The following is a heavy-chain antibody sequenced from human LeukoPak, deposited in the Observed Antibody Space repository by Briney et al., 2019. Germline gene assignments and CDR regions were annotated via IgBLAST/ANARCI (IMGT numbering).Heavy chain of an antibody. D-gene: IGHD6-19*01. V-gene: IGHV1-18*01. CDR1: GYTFTSYG. CDR2: ISGYNGNT. CDR3: ARDGGSSGYDYYYYMDV. Sequence: ASVKVSCKASGYTFTSYGINWVRQAPGQGLEWMGWISGYNGNTNYAQKFQGRVTMTTDTSTSTAYMELRSLRFDDTAVYYCARDGGSSGYDYYYYMDVWGKGTTVTVSS. J-gene: IGHJ6*03.